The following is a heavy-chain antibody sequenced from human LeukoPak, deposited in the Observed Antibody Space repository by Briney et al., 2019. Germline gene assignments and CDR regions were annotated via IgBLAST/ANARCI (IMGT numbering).Heavy chain of an antibody. Sequence: SETLSLTCTVSGASISPYYWSWIRQPAGKGLEWIVRIYNSRYTNYNPSLESRVTMSLDTSKNEFCLKLSSVTAADTALYYCARGKNSPWDYWGQGILVTVSS. CDR2: IYNSRYT. CDR1: GASISPYY. D-gene: IGHD1/OR15-1a*01. V-gene: IGHV4-4*07. J-gene: IGHJ4*02. CDR3: ARGKNSPWDY.